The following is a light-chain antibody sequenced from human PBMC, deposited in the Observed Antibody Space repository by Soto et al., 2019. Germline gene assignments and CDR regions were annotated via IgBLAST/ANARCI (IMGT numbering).Light chain of an antibody. Sequence: EIVMTQSPATLSVSPGERASLSCRASQSVSSNLAWYQQKPGQAPRLLIYGASTRATGIPARFSGSGSGTEFTLTISSLQPEDFAVYYCQQHSQWPITFGQGTRLEIK. CDR1: QSVSSN. V-gene: IGKV3-15*01. CDR3: QQHSQWPIT. CDR2: GAS. J-gene: IGKJ5*01.